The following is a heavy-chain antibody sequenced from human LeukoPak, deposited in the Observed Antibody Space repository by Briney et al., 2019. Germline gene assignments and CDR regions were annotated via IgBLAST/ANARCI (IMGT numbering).Heavy chain of an antibody. D-gene: IGHD6-19*01. Sequence: SETLSHTCAVSGYSISSGYYWGWIRQPPGKGLEWIGSIYHSGSTYYNPSLKSRVTISVDTSKNQFSLKLSSVTAADTAVYYCARDRGSRSSGWYVDWGQGTLVTVSS. V-gene: IGHV4-38-2*02. CDR3: ARDRGSRSSGWYVD. CDR1: GYSISSGYY. J-gene: IGHJ4*02. CDR2: IYHSGST.